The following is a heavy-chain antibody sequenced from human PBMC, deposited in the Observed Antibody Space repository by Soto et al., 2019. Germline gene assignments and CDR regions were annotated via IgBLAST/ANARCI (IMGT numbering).Heavy chain of an antibody. D-gene: IGHD3-16*02. CDR3: SRERVITFGGVIVIGRYFQH. J-gene: IGHJ1*01. V-gene: IGHV3-33*01. CDR1: GFTFSSYG. CDR2: IWYDGSNK. Sequence: GGSLRLSCAASGFTFSSYGMHWVRQAPGKGLEWVAVIWYDGSNKYYADSVKGRFTISRDNSKNTLYLQMNSLRAEDTAVYYCSRERVITFGGVIVIGRYFQHWGQGT.